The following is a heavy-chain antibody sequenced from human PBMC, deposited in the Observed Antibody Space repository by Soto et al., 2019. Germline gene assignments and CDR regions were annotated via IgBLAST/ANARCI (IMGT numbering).Heavy chain of an antibody. CDR3: ASGGGTILAPLP. CDR1: GYTFTGYF. J-gene: IGHJ5*02. CDR2: INSNSGAT. V-gene: IGHV1-2*02. D-gene: IGHD3-3*01. Sequence: QVQLVQSGAEVKKPGASVKVSCKASGYTFTGYFIHWVRQAPGQGLEWMGWINSNSGATKYAQKFQGRVTLSRDTSISTAYMELSGLRSDDTAVYYCASGGGTILAPLPWGQGTLVTVSS.